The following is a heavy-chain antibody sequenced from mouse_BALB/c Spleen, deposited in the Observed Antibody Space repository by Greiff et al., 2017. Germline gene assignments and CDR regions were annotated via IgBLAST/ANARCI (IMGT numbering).Heavy chain of an antibody. V-gene: IGHV5-17*02. J-gene: IGHJ4*01. CDR3: ARPIEDAMDY. Sequence: EVQLVESGGGLVQPGGSRKLSCAASGFTFSSFGMHWVRQAPEKGLEWVAYISSGSSTIYYADTVKGRFTISRDNPKNTLFLQMTSLRSEDTAMYYCARPIEDAMDYWGQGTSVTVSS. CDR2: ISSGSSTI. D-gene: IGHD2-12*01. CDR1: GFTFSSFG.